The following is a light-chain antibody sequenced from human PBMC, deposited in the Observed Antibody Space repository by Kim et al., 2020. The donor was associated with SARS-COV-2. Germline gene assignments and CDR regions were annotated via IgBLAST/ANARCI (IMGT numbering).Light chain of an antibody. V-gene: IGKV1-5*03. J-gene: IGKJ1*01. CDR3: QQYGT. CDR2: KAS. CDR1: QSISSW. Sequence: DIQMTQSPSTLSASVGDRVTITCRASQSISSWLAWYQQKPGKASKLLIYKASSLESGVPSRFSGSGSGTEFTLTISSLQPDDFATYYCQQYGTFGQGTKVDIK.